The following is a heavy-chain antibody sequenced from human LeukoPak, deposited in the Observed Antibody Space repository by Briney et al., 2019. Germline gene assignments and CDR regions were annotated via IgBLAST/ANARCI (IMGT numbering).Heavy chain of an antibody. Sequence: PGGSLRLSCAASGFTLSSYAMSWVRQAPGKGLDWVSAICASGGSTYYADSVKGRFTISRDTSKNTLYLQMNSLRAEDTAVYYCAKVISSSCGIGGYWGQGTLVAVSS. J-gene: IGHJ4*02. D-gene: IGHD6-13*01. CDR1: GFTLSSYA. CDR3: AKVISSSCGIGGY. CDR2: ICASGGST. V-gene: IGHV3-23*01.